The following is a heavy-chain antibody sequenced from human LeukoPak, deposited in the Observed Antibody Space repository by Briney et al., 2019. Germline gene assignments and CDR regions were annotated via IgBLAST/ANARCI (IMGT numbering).Heavy chain of an antibody. CDR1: GFTFGSYA. J-gene: IGHJ6*02. D-gene: IGHD2-2*01. V-gene: IGHV3-30*18. CDR3: AKDQRTMTRRMDV. Sequence: GGSLRLSCAASGFTFGSYAMHWVRQAPGKGLEWLGVVTYDGSKAFYADSVNGRLTISRDNSKNTLYLQMNTLRVEDRAVYFCAKDQRTMTRRMDVWGQGTAVIVSS. CDR2: VTYDGSKA.